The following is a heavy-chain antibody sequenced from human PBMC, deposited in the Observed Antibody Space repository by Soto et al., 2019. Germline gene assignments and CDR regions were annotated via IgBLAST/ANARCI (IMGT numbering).Heavy chain of an antibody. CDR3: ARDSSSWYIYYYYYCGMDV. V-gene: IGHV3-7*01. CDR1: GFTFSSYW. Sequence: VGSLRLSCAASGFTFSSYWMSWVRQAPGKGLEWVANIKQDGSEKYYVDSVKGRFTISRDNAKNSLYLQMNSLRAEDTAVYYCARDSSSWYIYYYYYCGMDVWGQGTTVTVSS. D-gene: IGHD6-13*01. J-gene: IGHJ6*02. CDR2: IKQDGSEK.